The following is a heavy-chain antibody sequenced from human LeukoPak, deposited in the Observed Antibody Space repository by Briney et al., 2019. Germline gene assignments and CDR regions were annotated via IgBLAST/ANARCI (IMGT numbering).Heavy chain of an antibody. CDR3: AKDHSQNFDY. J-gene: IGHJ4*02. Sequence: GGSLGLSCAASGFTFSKYGMHWVRQAPGKGLEWVAFLRRDGSDKYYADSVKGRFTISRDNSKNTVYLQMNSLRPEDTAVYYCAKDHSQNFDYWGQGTLVTVSS. V-gene: IGHV3-30*02. CDR1: GFTFSKYG. D-gene: IGHD5-18*01. CDR2: LRRDGSDK.